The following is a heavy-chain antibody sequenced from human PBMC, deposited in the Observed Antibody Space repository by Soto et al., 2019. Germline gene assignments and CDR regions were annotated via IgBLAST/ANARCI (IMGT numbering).Heavy chain of an antibody. CDR2: IYASGSP. D-gene: IGHD1-26*01. J-gene: IGHJ4*02. CDR3: ARGVGSSPPRY. CDR1: VGSISVYY. Sequence: QVQLQESGPGQVTPSETLSLTCTISVGSISVYYWSWVRQPRGHELEWFGYIYASGSPYYNPSLWSRVTITADTSKNQISLKLTSPTAADTAVYYWARGVGSSPPRYWGRGTLVTVSS. V-gene: IGHV4-59*01.